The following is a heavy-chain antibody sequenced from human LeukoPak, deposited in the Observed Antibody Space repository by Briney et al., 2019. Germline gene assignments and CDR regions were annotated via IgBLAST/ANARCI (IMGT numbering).Heavy chain of an antibody. CDR2: IYTSGST. CDR3: ARHWLRGAAKPGYMDV. J-gene: IGHJ6*03. V-gene: IGHV4-4*07. Sequence: SETLSLTCTVSGGSISSYYWSWIRQPAGKGLEWIGRIYTSGSTNYNPSLKSRVTMSVDTSKNQFSLKLSSVTAADTAVYYCARHWLRGAAKPGYMDVWGKGTTVTVSS. CDR1: GGSISSYY. D-gene: IGHD5-18*01.